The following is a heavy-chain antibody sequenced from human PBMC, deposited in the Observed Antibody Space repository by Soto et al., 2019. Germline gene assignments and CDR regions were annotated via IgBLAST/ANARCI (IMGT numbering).Heavy chain of an antibody. J-gene: IGHJ4*02. Sequence: SLRLSCAASGFTFSDFYMSWIRQAPGKGLEWVSYIHSSGDTMYYADSVEGRFTISRDNAKNSLYLQMNSLRAEDTAVYYCARDRGYGGDYFDYWGQGTLVTVS. CDR1: GFTFSDFY. CDR3: ARDRGYGGDYFDY. CDR2: IHSSGDTM. D-gene: IGHD3-10*01. V-gene: IGHV3-11*01.